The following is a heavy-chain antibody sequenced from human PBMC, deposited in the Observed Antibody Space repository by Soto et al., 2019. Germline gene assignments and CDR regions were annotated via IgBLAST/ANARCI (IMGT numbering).Heavy chain of an antibody. Sequence: SETLSLTCTVSGGSISSGGYYWSWIRQHPGKGLEWIGYIFYSGTTYYNPSLKSRVTISVDTSKNQFSLKLSSVTAADTAVYYCARRYGGNFDYWGQGTLVTVSS. CDR2: IFYSGTT. V-gene: IGHV4-31*03. D-gene: IGHD3-16*01. J-gene: IGHJ4*02. CDR3: ARRYGGNFDY. CDR1: GGSISSGGYY.